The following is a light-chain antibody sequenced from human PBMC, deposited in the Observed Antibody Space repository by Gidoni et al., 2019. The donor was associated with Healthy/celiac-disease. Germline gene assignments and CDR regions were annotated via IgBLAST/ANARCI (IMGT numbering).Light chain of an antibody. CDR1: QSVNTY. Sequence: EIVLTQSPATLSLSPGERATLSCRASQSVNTYLVWYQQKPGQAPRLLIYDASKRATGIPARFSGGESGTDFTLTISSLEPEDFAVYFCQQRNSWPRTFGQXTKLEIK. CDR3: QQRNSWPRT. V-gene: IGKV3-11*01. CDR2: DAS. J-gene: IGKJ2*01.